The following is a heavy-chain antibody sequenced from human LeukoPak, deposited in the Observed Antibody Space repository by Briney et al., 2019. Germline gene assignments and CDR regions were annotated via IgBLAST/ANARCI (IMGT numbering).Heavy chain of an antibody. D-gene: IGHD3-16*02. CDR3: ARQRGDYVWGSYRHTVFDP. V-gene: IGHV4-34*01. CDR1: GGSFSGYY. CDR2: INHSGST. J-gene: IGHJ5*02. Sequence: SETLSLTCAVYGGSFSGYYWSWIRQPPGKGLEWIGEINHSGSTNYNPSLKSRVTISVDTSKNQFSLKLSSVTAADTAVYYCARQRGDYVWGSYRHTVFDPWGQGTLVTVSS.